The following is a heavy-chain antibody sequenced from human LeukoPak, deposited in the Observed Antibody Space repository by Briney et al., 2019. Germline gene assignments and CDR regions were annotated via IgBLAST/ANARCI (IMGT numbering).Heavy chain of an antibody. D-gene: IGHD6-13*01. CDR2: INHSGST. CDR3: AREVIAAAAIGFDY. V-gene: IGHV4-34*01. CDR1: GGSFSGYY. J-gene: IGHJ4*02. Sequence: KPSETLSLTCAVYGGSFSGYYWSWIRQPPGKGLEWIGEINHSGSTNYNPSLKSRVTISVDTSKNQFSLKLSSVTAADTAVYYCAREVIAAAAIGFDYWGQGTLVTVSS.